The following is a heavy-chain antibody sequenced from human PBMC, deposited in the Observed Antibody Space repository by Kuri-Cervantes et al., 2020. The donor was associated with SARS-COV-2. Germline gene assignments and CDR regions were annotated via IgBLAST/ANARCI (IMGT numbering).Heavy chain of an antibody. J-gene: IGHJ4*02. CDR1: GGSISSGSYY. Sequence: GGSLRLSCTVSGGSISSGSYYWSWVRQAPGKGLEWVSSISSGGTYTHYADSVKGRFTISRDNAKNSLYLQLNSLRAEDTAVYYCARDKYYSSGSQLDYWGQGTLVTVSS. V-gene: IGHV3-21*01. CDR3: ARDKYYSSGSQLDY. CDR2: ISSGGTYT. D-gene: IGHD3-10*01.